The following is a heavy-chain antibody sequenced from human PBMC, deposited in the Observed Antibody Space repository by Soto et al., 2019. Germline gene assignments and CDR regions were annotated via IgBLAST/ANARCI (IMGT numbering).Heavy chain of an antibody. CDR2: VYGVGPS. J-gene: IGHJ5*02. D-gene: IGHD6-25*01. CDR3: GRGVSSGWNPTRVDP. CDR1: GDSIRSVGYY. V-gene: IGHV4-30-4*08. Sequence: QIQLQESGPGLVKPSETLSLTCSVSGDSIRSVGYYWTWIRQPPGKGLGWLGDVYGVGPSRYKASLRSRLYTSADPSTNAITLTLTSLTATDTAVYFCGRGVSSGWNPTRVDPWGHG.